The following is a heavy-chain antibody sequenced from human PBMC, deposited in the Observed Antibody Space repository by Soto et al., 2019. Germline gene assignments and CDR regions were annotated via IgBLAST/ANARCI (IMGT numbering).Heavy chain of an antibody. D-gene: IGHD1-26*01. J-gene: IGHJ2*01. CDR3: ARVGQGAWYFDL. CDR2: INPDGRGT. V-gene: IGHV3-74*01. Sequence: EVQLVESGGGLVQPGGSLTLSCAASGFTFSSYWMHWVRQAPGKGVVWVSRINPDGRGTNYADSVKGRFTISRDNVKNTLYLQMNSLRPEDTAVYYCARVGQGAWYFDLWGRGTLVTVS. CDR1: GFTFSSYW.